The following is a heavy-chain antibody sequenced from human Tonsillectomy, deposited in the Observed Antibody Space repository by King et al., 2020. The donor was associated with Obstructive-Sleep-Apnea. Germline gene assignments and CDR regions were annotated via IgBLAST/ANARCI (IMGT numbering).Heavy chain of an antibody. D-gene: IGHD3-9*01. CDR1: GFTFSSYW. Sequence: VQLVESGGGLVQPGGSLRLSSAASGFTFSSYWMSWVRQAPGKGLEWVANIKQDGSEKYYVDSVKGRFTISRDNAKNSLYLQMNSLRAEDTAVYYCARHFYDILTGYYDGAFDIWGQGTMVTVSS. CDR3: ARHFYDILTGYYDGAFDI. CDR2: IKQDGSEK. J-gene: IGHJ3*02. V-gene: IGHV3-7*01.